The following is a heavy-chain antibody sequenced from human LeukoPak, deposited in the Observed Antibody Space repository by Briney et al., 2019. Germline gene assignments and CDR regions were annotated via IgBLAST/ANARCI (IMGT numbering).Heavy chain of an antibody. V-gene: IGHV4-4*08. CDR1: GGSIFSYY. Sequence: SETLSLTCTVSGGSIFSYYWNWIRQPPGKGLEWIGYIHPNGITSYNPSLRSRGTISIATSKNQFSLRLRSVTAADTAIYYCARRAYYDTSGYYPTSGYFDLWGRGTLVTVSS. CDR2: IHPNGIT. J-gene: IGHJ2*01. D-gene: IGHD3-22*01. CDR3: ARRAYYDTSGYYPTSGYFDL.